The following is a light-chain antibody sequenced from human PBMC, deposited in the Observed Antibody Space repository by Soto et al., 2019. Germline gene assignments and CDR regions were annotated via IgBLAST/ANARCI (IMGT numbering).Light chain of an antibody. CDR2: SND. CDR1: SSNIGSNY. V-gene: IGLV1-47*02. CDR3: AAWDDSLGGQV. Sequence: QSVLTQPPSASGTPGQRVTISCSGSSSNIGSNYVYWYHQLPGMAPKLLVYSNDQRPSGVPDRFSGSKSGTSASLVISWLRSEDEADYYCAAWDDSLGGQVFGTGTKVTVL. J-gene: IGLJ1*01.